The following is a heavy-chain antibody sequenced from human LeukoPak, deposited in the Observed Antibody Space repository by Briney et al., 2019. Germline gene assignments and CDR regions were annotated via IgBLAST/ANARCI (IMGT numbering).Heavy chain of an antibody. CDR2: IRGSEDLP. D-gene: IGHD6-13*01. J-gene: IGHJ3*02. CDR3: GKGRCSWTSDAFDI. V-gene: IGHV3-23*01. Sequence: GGSLRLSCAASGFTFSSYAMSWVRQAPGKGLEWISVIRGSEDLPYYADSVRGRFTISRDNSKNTLYLQTNSLRAEDTAVYYCGKGRCSWTSDAFDIWGQGTMVTVSS. CDR1: GFTFSSYA.